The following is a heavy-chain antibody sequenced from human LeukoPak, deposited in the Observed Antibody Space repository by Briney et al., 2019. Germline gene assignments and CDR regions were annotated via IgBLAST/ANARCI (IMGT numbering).Heavy chain of an antibody. J-gene: IGHJ4*02. Sequence: GGCLRLSCTASGFTSCDYAMSSGREAPGKGLGWGGFIRSKTYGGTTEYTASVKGRFTNSRDDSKSIAYLQMNRLKTQDTAVYYCTRVMVRGVIIAEDEWGQGTLVTVS. CDR1: GFTSCDYA. D-gene: IGHD3-10*01. CDR3: TRVMVRGVIIAEDE. CDR2: IRSKTYGGTT. V-gene: IGHV3-49*04.